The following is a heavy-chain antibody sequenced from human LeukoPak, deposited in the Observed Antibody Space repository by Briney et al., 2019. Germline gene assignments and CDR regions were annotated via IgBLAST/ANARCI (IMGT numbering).Heavy chain of an antibody. Sequence: SETLSLTCAVYGGSFSGYYWSWIRQPPGKGLEWIGEINHSGSTNYNPSLKSRVTISVDTSKNQFSLKLSSVTAADTAVYYCARGLYRSITMVRGVMDYWGQGTLVTVSS. J-gene: IGHJ4*02. CDR2: INHSGST. CDR3: ARGLYRSITMVRGVMDY. D-gene: IGHD3-10*01. CDR1: GGSFSGYY. V-gene: IGHV4-34*01.